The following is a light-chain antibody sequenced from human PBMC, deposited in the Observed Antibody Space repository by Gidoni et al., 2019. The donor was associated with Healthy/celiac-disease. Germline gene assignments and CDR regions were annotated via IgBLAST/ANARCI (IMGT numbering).Light chain of an antibody. CDR3: QQYGSSLIT. J-gene: IGKJ5*01. V-gene: IGKV3-20*01. CDR1: QSVSSSY. CDR2: GAS. Sequence: DIVLTQSPGTLSLSPGESATLSCRASQSVSSSYLAWYQQKPGQAPRLLIYGASSRATGIPDRFSGSGSGTDFTLTISRLEPEDFAVYYCQQYGSSLITFGQGTRLEIK.